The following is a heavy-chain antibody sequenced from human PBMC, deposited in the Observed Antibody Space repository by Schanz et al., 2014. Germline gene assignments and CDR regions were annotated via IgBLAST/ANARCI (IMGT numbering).Heavy chain of an antibody. V-gene: IGHV3-15*01. CDR1: TFTFSSDW. D-gene: IGHD6-13*01. CDR2: IKSKTDGETT. CDR3: ATASSPVREAGAGSSFHL. Sequence: EVQLVESGGGLVQPGGSLRLSCAASTFTFSSDWMSWVRQAPGKGLEWLGRIKSKTDGETTDYAAPVKGRFSISRDDSQSTLYLQMNSLKIEDTAVYYCATASSPVREAGAGSSFHLWGQGTLVTVSP. J-gene: IGHJ5*02.